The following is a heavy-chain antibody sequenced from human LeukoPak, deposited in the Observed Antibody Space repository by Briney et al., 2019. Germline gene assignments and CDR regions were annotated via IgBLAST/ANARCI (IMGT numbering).Heavy chain of an antibody. V-gene: IGHV4-34*01. Sequence: SETLSLTCAFYGGSFSGYYWSWIRQPPGKGLEWIGEINHSESTNYNPSLKSRGTISVDTSKNQFSLKLSSVTAANTAVYYCARAGPLWFGEFEYNWFDPWGQGTLVTASS. D-gene: IGHD3-10*01. J-gene: IGHJ5*02. CDR1: GGSFSGYY. CDR2: INHSEST. CDR3: ARAGPLWFGEFEYNWFDP.